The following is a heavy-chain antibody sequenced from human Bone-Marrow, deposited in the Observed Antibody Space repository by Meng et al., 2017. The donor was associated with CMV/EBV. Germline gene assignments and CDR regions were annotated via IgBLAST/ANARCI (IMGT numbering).Heavy chain of an antibody. CDR2: IRFDGSSK. Sequence: GGSLGLSGTGSGFPFSSSDLHWVRQAPGKGLEWVAYIRFDGSSKYNVDSVKGRFTISRDNSKNTLYLQMNSLRSEDTAVYYCARDFCGGDCYSENNWFDPWGQGTLVIVSS. V-gene: IGHV3-30*02. CDR1: GFPFSSSD. J-gene: IGHJ5*02. CDR3: ARDFCGGDCYSENNWFDP. D-gene: IGHD2-21*01.